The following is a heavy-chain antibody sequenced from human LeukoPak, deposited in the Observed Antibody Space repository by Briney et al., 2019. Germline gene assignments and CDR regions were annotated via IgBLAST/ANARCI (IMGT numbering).Heavy chain of an antibody. J-gene: IGHJ4*02. CDR2: ISWNSGSI. CDR1: GFTFDDYA. CDR3: AKDGDY. Sequence: GGSLRLSCAASGFTFDDYAMHWVRQAPGKDLEWVSGISWNSGSIGYADSVKGRFTISRDNAKNSLYLQMNSLRAEDTALYYCAKDGDYWGQGTLVTVSS. V-gene: IGHV3-9*01.